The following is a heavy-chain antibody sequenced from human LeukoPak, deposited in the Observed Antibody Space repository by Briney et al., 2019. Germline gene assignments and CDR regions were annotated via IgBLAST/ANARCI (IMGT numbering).Heavy chain of an antibody. CDR3: AKDVGEWESLHFFDY. J-gene: IGHJ4*02. D-gene: IGHD1-26*01. V-gene: IGHV1-8*01. Sequence: ASVKVSCKDSGYTFTSYDINWVRQATGQGLEWMGWMNPNSGNTGYAQKFQGRVTMTRNTSISTAYMELSSLRSEDTAVYYCAKDVGEWESLHFFDYWGQGTLVTVSS. CDR1: GYTFTSYD. CDR2: MNPNSGNT.